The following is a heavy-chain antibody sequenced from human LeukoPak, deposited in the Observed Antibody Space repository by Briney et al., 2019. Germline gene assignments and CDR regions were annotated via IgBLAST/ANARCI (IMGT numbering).Heavy chain of an antibody. CDR1: GFTFSNYA. CDR3: ARADWDTAMIDY. J-gene: IGHJ4*02. D-gene: IGHD5-18*01. CDR2: ISGSGDNT. V-gene: IGHV3-23*01. Sequence: GGSLRLSCAASGFTFSNYAMSWVRQAPGRGLEWVSAISGSGDNTYYADSVKGRFTVSRDNAKNTLYLQMNSLRAEDTAVYYCARADWDTAMIDYWGQGTLVTVSS.